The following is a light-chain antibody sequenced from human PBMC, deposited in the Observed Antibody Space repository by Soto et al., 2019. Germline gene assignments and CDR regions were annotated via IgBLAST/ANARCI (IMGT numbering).Light chain of an antibody. CDR2: YNN. Sequence: QSALTQPPSASETPGQTVSISCSGSNSNIASNTVNWYQHLPGTAPKLLIYYNNQRPSGVPDRFSGSKSGTSASLAISGLQSEDESDYYCAAWDDTPKRYVFGTGTKVTVL. CDR1: NSNIASNT. V-gene: IGLV1-44*01. CDR3: AAWDDTPKRYV. J-gene: IGLJ1*01.